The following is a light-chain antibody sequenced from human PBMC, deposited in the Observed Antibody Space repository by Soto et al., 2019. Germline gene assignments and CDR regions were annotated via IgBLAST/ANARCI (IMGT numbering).Light chain of an antibody. J-gene: IGKJ2*01. CDR3: QQTNDFPYT. Sequence: DIQMTQSPSSVSASVGDRVTITCRASHVISSWLAWYQQKPGKAPKLLIYAASRLQSGVPSRFSGSESGPDFSLTISTLKPGDVATYYCQQTNDFPYTFARGTTLEIK. V-gene: IGKV1-12*01. CDR2: AAS. CDR1: HVISSW.